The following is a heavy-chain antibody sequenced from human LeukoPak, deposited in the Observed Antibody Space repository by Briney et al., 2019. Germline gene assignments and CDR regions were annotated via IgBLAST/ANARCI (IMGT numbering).Heavy chain of an antibody. D-gene: IGHD2-8*02. Sequence: ASAKVSCKASGYTFTGYYMHWVRQAPGQGLEWMGWINPNSGGTNYAQKFQGSVTMTRDTSISTAYMELSRLRSDDTAVYYCATGTGTHLNNCFDHWGQGALVIVAS. V-gene: IGHV1-2*02. CDR3: ATGTGTHLNNCFDH. J-gene: IGHJ5*02. CDR1: GYTFTGYY. CDR2: INPNSGGT.